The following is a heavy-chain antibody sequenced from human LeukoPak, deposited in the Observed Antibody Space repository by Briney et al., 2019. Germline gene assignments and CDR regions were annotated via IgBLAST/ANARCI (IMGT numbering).Heavy chain of an antibody. Sequence: GGSLRLSCAASGYTFTGYYMHWVRQAPGQGLEWMGWINPNSGGTNYAQKFQGRVTMTRDTSISTAYMELSRLRSDDTAVYYCARDKGVPADPYYYYYYYMDVWGKGTTVTISS. CDR3: ARDKGVPADPYYYYYYYMDV. CDR2: INPNSGGT. J-gene: IGHJ6*03. D-gene: IGHD2-2*01. V-gene: IGHV1-2*02. CDR1: GYTFTGYY.